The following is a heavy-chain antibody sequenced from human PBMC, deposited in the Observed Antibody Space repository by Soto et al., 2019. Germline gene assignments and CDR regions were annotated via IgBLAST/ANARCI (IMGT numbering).Heavy chain of an antibody. Sequence: EVQLVESGGGLVQPGGSLRLSCAASGFTFSDYWMHWVRQAPGKGLVWVSRINTDGSSATYADSVKGRFTISRDNAKNTLYLQMNSLTAEDTAVYYCARDRRSSSSLVDCWVQGTMVTVSS. CDR1: GFTFSDYW. J-gene: IGHJ4*02. V-gene: IGHV3-74*01. CDR2: INTDGSSA. D-gene: IGHD6-6*01. CDR3: ARDRRSSSSLVDC.